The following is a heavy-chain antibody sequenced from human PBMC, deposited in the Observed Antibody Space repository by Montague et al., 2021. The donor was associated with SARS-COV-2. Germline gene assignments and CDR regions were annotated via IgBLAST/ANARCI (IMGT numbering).Heavy chain of an antibody. V-gene: IGHV3-21*01. CDR2: ISSSSSYI. CDR1: GFTFSSHS. J-gene: IGHJ6*02. CDR3: ASYQNYYYYYGMDV. D-gene: IGHD2-2*01. Sequence: SQRLSCAASGFTFSSHSMNWVRQAPGKGLEWVSCISSSSSYISYADTVKGRFTISRDNAKNSLFLQMNSLRAEDTAVYYCASYQNYYYYYGMDVWGQGTTVTVSS.